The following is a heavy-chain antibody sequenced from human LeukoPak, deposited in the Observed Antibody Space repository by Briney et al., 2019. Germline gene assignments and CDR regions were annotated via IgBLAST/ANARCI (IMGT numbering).Heavy chain of an antibody. CDR2: IYTSGST. J-gene: IGHJ4*02. CDR1: GGSISSGSYY. CDR3: AGTRITMVRGVTHNDY. Sequence: SQTLSLTCTVSGGSISSGSYYWSWIRQPAGKGLEWIGRIYTSGSTNYNPSLKSRVTMSVDTSKNQFSLKLSSVTAADTAVYYCAGTRITMVRGVTHNDYWGQGTLVTVSS. D-gene: IGHD3-10*01. V-gene: IGHV4-61*02.